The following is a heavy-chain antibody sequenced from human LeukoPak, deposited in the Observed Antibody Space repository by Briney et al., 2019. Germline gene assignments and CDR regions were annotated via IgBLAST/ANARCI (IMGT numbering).Heavy chain of an antibody. CDR2: ISAYTGNT. CDR1: GYTFTNYV. J-gene: IGHJ4*02. Sequence: ASLKVSWKASGYTFTNYVISWVRQAPGQRLEWMGWISAYTGNTNSAQNFQGRVTMTTDTSTSTAFMELRSLRSDDTAVYYCARSGVGYFYDNTGYYPLDYWGQGTLVTVSS. V-gene: IGHV1-18*01. CDR3: ARSGVGYFYDNTGYYPLDY. D-gene: IGHD3-22*01.